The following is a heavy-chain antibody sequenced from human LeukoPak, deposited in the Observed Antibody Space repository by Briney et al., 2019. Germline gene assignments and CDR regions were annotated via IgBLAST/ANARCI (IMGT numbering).Heavy chain of an antibody. CDR2: INPSGGST. Sequence: ASVKVSCKASGYTFTSYDINWVRQATGQGLEWMGIINPSGGSTSYAQKFQGRVTMTRDTSTSTVYMELSSLRSEDTAVYYCAIIRLQWDGDFDYWGQGTLVTVSS. V-gene: IGHV1-46*01. J-gene: IGHJ4*02. D-gene: IGHD4-11*01. CDR3: AIIRLQWDGDFDY. CDR1: GYTFTSYD.